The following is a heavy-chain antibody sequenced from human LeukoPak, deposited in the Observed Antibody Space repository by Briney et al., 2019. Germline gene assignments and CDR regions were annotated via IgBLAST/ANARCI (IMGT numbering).Heavy chain of an antibody. V-gene: IGHV3-53*01. J-gene: IGHJ3*02. CDR1: GFTVSSNY. Sequence: GGSLRLSCAASGFTVSSNYMSWVRQAPGKGLEWVSVIYSGGSTYYADSMKGRFTISRDNAKNSLYLQMNSLRAEDTAVYYCARDRGPHSSSPNSGAFDIWGQGTMVTVSS. CDR2: IYSGGST. CDR3: ARDRGPHSSSPNSGAFDI. D-gene: IGHD6-6*01.